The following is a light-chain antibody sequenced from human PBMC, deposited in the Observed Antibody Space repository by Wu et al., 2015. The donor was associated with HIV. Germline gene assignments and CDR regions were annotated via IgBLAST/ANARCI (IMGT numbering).Light chain of an antibody. Sequence: VVMTQSPVTLSVSPGDRVTLSCRASQNINNNLAWYQQKSGQAPRLLIYGASSRATSIPNRFSGSGSGTDFTLTISSLLSEDIAVYYCQQYNNRPLYSFGQGTRLEIK. CDR2: GAS. CDR1: QNINNN. J-gene: IGKJ2*03. V-gene: IGKV3-15*01. CDR3: QQYNNRPLYS.